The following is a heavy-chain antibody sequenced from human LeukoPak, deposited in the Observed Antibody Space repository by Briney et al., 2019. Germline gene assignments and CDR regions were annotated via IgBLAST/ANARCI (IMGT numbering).Heavy chain of an antibody. CDR1: GGSFSGYY. CDR3: ARGGPLYDWHFDY. CDR2: IYYSGST. D-gene: IGHD1-1*01. V-gene: IGHV4-59*01. J-gene: IGHJ4*02. Sequence: KSSETLSLTCAVYGGSFSGYYWSWIRQPPGKGLEWIGYIYYSGSTNYNPSLKSRVTISVDTSKNQFSLKLSSVTAADTAVYYCARGGPLYDWHFDYWGQGTLVTVSS.